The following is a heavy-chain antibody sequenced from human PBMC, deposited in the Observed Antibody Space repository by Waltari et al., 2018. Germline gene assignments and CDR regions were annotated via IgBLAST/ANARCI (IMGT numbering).Heavy chain of an antibody. D-gene: IGHD3-16*01. V-gene: IGHV4-39*01. CDR1: GGSISSSSYY. Sequence: QLQLQESGPGLVKPSETLSLTCTVAGGSISSSSYYWGWIRQPPGKGLEWIGSIYYSGCTYYNPSLKSRVTISVDTSKNQFSLKLSSVTAADTAVYYCARQVRGANLLDYWGQGTLVTVSS. CDR3: ARQVRGANLLDY. CDR2: IYYSGCT. J-gene: IGHJ4*02.